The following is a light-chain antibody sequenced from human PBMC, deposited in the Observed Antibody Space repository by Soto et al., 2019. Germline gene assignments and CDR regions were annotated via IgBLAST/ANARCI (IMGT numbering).Light chain of an antibody. CDR2: GAS. Sequence: EIVMTQSPATLSVSPGERATLSCRASQSVSSNLPWYQQKPGQAPRLLIYGASTRATGIPARFSGSGSGTEFTLTISSLQSEDFAGYYCQQYNNWPPLTFGGGTKVEIK. V-gene: IGKV3-15*01. CDR1: QSVSSN. CDR3: QQYNNWPPLT. J-gene: IGKJ4*01.